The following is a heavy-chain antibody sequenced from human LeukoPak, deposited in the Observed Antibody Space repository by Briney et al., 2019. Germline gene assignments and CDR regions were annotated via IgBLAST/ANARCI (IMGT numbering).Heavy chain of an antibody. Sequence: PSETLSLTCTVSGGSISSGSYYWSWIRQPAGKGLEWIGRIYTSGSTNYNPSLKSRVTISVDTSKNQFSLKLSSVTAADTAVYYCAREISGSFILNWFDPWGQGTLVTVSS. CDR2: IYTSGST. CDR3: AREISGSFILNWFDP. V-gene: IGHV4-61*02. D-gene: IGHD1-26*01. J-gene: IGHJ5*02. CDR1: GGSISSGSYY.